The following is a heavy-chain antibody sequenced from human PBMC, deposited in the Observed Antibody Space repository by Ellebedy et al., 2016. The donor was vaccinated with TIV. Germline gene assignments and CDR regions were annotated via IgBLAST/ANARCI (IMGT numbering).Heavy chain of an antibody. V-gene: IGHV1-3*01. CDR3: ARDPLGYCRGGSCTNNWFDP. Sequence: AASVKVSCKASGYTFTTFAIHWARQAPGQSPEWMGWINVADANTKYSPKFQGRVTFTRDKSANTVYMHLSSLRSEDSAVYYCARDPLGYCRGGSCTNNWFDPWGQGTLVTVSS. CDR1: GYTFTTFA. J-gene: IGHJ5*02. CDR2: INVADANT. D-gene: IGHD2-15*01.